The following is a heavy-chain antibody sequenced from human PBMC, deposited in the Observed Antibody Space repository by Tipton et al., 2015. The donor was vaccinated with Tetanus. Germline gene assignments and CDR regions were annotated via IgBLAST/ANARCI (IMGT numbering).Heavy chain of an antibody. Sequence: GLVKPSETLSLTCSVSGGSISYYYWSWIRQSPGKGLEWIGHIYYSGSTSYNPSLKSRVTISVDTSKNQLSLKLTSVTAADTAVYYCATMTPVDWYFDLWGRGTLVTVSS. CDR2: IYYSGST. CDR1: GGSISYYY. CDR3: ATMTPVDWYFDL. V-gene: IGHV4-59*01. J-gene: IGHJ2*01. D-gene: IGHD4-23*01.